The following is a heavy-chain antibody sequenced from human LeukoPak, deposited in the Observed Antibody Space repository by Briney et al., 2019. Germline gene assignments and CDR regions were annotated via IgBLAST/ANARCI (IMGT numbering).Heavy chain of an antibody. CDR2: IYTSGST. V-gene: IGHV4-61*02. Sequence: SQTLSLTCTVSGGSISSGRYYWSWIRQPAGKGLEWIGRIYTSGSTNYNPSLKSRFTISVDTSKNQFSLELSSVTAADTAVYYCARDRKVNWFDTWGQGTLVTVSS. CDR3: ARDRKVNWFDT. J-gene: IGHJ5*02. CDR1: GGSISSGRYY.